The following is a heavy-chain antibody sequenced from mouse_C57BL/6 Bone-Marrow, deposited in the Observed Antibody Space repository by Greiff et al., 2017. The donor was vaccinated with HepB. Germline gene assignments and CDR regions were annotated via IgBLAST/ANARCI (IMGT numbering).Heavy chain of an antibody. CDR2: ISSGSSTI. J-gene: IGHJ2*01. V-gene: IGHV5-17*01. CDR1: GFTFSDYG. Sequence: EVQRVESGGGLVKPGGSLKLSCAVSGFTFSDYGMHWVRQAPEKGLAWVAYISSGSSTIYYADTVKGRFTISRDNAKNTLFLQRTSLRSEYTAMYCCARRGLANWDVDYGSKGTTLSVTS. D-gene: IGHD4-1*01. CDR3: ARRGLANWDVDY.